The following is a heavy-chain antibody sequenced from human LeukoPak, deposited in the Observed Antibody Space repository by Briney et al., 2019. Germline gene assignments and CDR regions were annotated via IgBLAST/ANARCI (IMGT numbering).Heavy chain of an antibody. CDR1: GGTFGSYG. CDR3: AREGRTYYMDV. J-gene: IGHJ6*03. D-gene: IGHD3-10*01. CDR2: MIPMFGTP. V-gene: IGHV1-69*05. Sequence: GSSVTVSCTSSGGTFGSYGINWMRRPPGQGLEWMGGMIPMFGTPNYAQRFQGRVTITTDESTSTGYMELSSLRSDDTAVYYCAREGRTYYMDVWGKGTPVTVSS.